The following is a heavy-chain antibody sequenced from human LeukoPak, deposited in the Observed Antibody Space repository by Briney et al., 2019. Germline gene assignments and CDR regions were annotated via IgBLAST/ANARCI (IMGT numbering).Heavy chain of an antibody. J-gene: IGHJ4*02. Sequence: GGSLRLSCAVSGFSVSSFGMSWLRQAPGKGLEGISAISLNGETTLYADSVKGRFIISRDNSKNTLYLQLTSLRAEDRAVYYCAQGFSSGWYPYWGQGSLVSVSS. D-gene: IGHD6-19*01. CDR2: ISLNGETT. V-gene: IGHV3-23*01. CDR3: AQGFSSGWYPY. CDR1: GFSVSSFG.